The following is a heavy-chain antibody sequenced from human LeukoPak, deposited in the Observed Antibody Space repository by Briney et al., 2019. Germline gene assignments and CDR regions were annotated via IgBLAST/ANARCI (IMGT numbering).Heavy chain of an antibody. CDR1: GYTFTGYY. D-gene: IGHD5-18*01. Sequence: ASVKVSCKASGYTFTGYYMHWVRQAPGQGLEWMGWINPNSGGTNYAQKFQGRVTMTRDTSISTAYMALSRLRSDDTAVYYCARVGSYGFTRGYYFDYWGQGTLVTVSS. CDR3: ARVGSYGFTRGYYFDY. CDR2: INPNSGGT. V-gene: IGHV1-2*02. J-gene: IGHJ4*02.